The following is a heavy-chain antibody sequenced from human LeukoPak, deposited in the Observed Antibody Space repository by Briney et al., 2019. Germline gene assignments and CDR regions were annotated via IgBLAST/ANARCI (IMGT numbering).Heavy chain of an antibody. CDR2: ISSSSSTI. D-gene: IGHD3-22*01. Sequence: GGSLRLSCAASGFTFNRYGMHWVRQAPGKGLEWVSYISSSSSTIYYADSVKGRFTISRDNAKNSLYLQMNSLRAEDTAVYYCARDSTMIVGPGGDYWGQGTLVTVSS. CDR1: GFTFNRYG. V-gene: IGHV3-48*04. CDR3: ARDSTMIVGPGGDY. J-gene: IGHJ4*02.